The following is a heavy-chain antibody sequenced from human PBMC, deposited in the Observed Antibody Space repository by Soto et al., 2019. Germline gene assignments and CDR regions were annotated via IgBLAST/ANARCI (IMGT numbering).Heavy chain of an antibody. CDR1: GFTFTTYA. CDR3: ANILAASGIDY. V-gene: IGHV3-23*01. J-gene: IGHJ4*02. Sequence: EVQLLDSGGGLVQPGGSLRLSCAASGFTFTTYAMSWVRQAPGKGLEWVSSISSNGGGTYYADSVKGRFTISRDNSKNTLYLQLNSLRAGDTDVYCGANILAASGIDYWGQGTLVTVSS. CDR2: ISSNGGGT. D-gene: IGHD1-1*01.